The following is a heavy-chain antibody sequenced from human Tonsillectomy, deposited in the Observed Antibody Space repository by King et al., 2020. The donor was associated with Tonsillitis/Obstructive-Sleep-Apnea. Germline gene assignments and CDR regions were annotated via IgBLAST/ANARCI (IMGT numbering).Heavy chain of an antibody. D-gene: IGHD5-12*01. V-gene: IGHV2-70*11. Sequence: TLKESGPALVKPTETLTLTCSFSGFSLSTSGMCLTWIRQPPGKALEWLARIVWDDDKYYSTSLKTRITISKDTSKNPVVLTMTNMDPVDTATYYCAHIRLSDHDYGSAYYFDFWGRGTLVTVSS. J-gene: IGHJ4*02. CDR3: AHIRLSDHDYGSAYYFDF. CDR1: GFSLSTSGMC. CDR2: IVWDDDK.